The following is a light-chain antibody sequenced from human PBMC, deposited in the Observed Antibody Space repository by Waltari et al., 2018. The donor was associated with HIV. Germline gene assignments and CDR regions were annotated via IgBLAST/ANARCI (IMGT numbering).Light chain of an antibody. V-gene: IGLV1-47*01. CDR2: TDD. CDR3: AGWEDSLRGGV. J-gene: IGLJ3*02. CDR1: NSNIGSNS. Sequence: QSVVTQPPSASGTPGQRVVISWSGSNSNIGSNSVNWYQQVPGAAPKILIYTDDQRFSGVHDRFSGSKSATSAALAISEMRSEAEADYYCAGWEDSLRGGVFGGGSKLTVL.